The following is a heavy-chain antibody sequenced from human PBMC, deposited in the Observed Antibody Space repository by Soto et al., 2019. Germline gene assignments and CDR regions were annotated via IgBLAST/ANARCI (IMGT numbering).Heavy chain of an antibody. CDR1: GGSISSYY. J-gene: IGHJ6*02. V-gene: IGHV4-59*01. CDR3: ARRRGMDV. CDR2: IYYSGST. Sequence: PSETLSLTCTVSGGSISSYYWSWIRQPPGKGLEWIGYIYYSGSTNYNPSLKSRVTISVDTSKNQFSLKLSSVTAADTAVYYCARRRGMDVWGQGTTVTVSS.